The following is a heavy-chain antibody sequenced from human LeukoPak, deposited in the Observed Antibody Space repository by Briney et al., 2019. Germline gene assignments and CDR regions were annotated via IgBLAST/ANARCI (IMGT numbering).Heavy chain of an antibody. Sequence: SVKVSCKASGGTFSSYAISWVRQAPGQGLEWMGRIIPIFGTANYAQKFQGRVTITTDESTSTACMELSSLRSEDTAVYYCAAIAARPSYYYMDVWGKGTTVTVSS. V-gene: IGHV1-69*05. J-gene: IGHJ6*03. CDR1: GGTFSSYA. CDR3: AAIAARPSYYYMDV. D-gene: IGHD6-6*01. CDR2: IIPIFGTA.